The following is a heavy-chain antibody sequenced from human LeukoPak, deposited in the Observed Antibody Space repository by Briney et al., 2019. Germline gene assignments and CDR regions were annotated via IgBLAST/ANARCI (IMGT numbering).Heavy chain of an antibody. D-gene: IGHD6-13*01. CDR3: ARRGITYSSSFFDS. V-gene: IGHV4-39*01. CDR1: GGSISGGKDF. J-gene: IGHJ4*02. Sequence: SETLSLTCTVSGGSISGGKDFWAWIRQPPGKGLEWIGSIYYSGSTYYNPSLKGRATISVDTSKSEFSLNLHSVTAADTAVYFCARRGITYSSSFFDSWGQGTLVTVSS. CDR2: IYYSGST.